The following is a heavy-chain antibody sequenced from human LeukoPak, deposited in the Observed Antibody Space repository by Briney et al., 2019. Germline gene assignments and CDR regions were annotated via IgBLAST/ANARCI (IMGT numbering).Heavy chain of an antibody. CDR1: GLTFSTYW. J-gene: IGHJ4*02. CDR2: IKPDGGEK. Sequence: GGSLRLSCAASGLTFSTYWMGWARQSPGKGLEWVANIKPDGGEKYYVDSVKGRFTISRDNAKNSLYLQMNSLRAEDTAVYYCVREGSGHYFYFFDYWGQGTLVTVSS. V-gene: IGHV3-7*01. D-gene: IGHD4-17*01. CDR3: VREGSGHYFYFFDY.